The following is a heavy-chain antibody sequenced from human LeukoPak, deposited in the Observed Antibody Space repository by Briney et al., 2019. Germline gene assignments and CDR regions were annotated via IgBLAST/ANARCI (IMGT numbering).Heavy chain of an antibody. D-gene: IGHD6-6*01. CDR1: GGSISSSSYY. CDR3: AREGISSSTAFDI. J-gene: IGHJ3*02. CDR2: IYTSGST. V-gene: IGHV4-61*02. Sequence: SETLSLTCTVSGGSISSSSYYWGWIRQPAGKGLEWIGRIYTSGSTNYNPSLKSRVTISVDTSKNQFSLKLSSVTAADTTVYYCAREGISSSTAFDIWGQGTMVTVSS.